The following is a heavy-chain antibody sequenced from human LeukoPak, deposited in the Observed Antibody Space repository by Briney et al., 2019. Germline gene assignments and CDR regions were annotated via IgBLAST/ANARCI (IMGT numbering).Heavy chain of an antibody. D-gene: IGHD3-9*01. CDR2: ISSDGSNT. Sequence: GGSLRLSCAASGFTFSDYAMHWVRQAPGKGLAWVAVISSDGSNTYYADSVKGRFTISRDNSKSTLYLQMNSLRAEDLAIYYCARADFDWLLPDYWGRGTLVTVSS. V-gene: IGHV3-30-3*01. CDR1: GFTFSDYA. J-gene: IGHJ4*02. CDR3: ARADFDWLLPDY.